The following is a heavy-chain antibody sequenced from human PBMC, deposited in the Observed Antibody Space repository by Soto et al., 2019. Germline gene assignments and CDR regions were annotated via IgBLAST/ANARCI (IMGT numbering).Heavy chain of an antibody. CDR3: AKPRSSLDWHPFDR. CDR2: IRADGSNR. Sequence: QVKLVESGGGMVQPGRSLRLSCTTSGFTFRSYGMHWVRQAPGKGLEWVAVIRADGSNRDYVDSVKGRFTISRDNSRRMVYLHMDNLRLEAPAVYYSAKPRSSLDWHPFDRCGQGTLVTVSP. J-gene: IGHJ5*02. V-gene: IGHV3-30*18. CDR1: GFTFRSYG. D-gene: IGHD3-3*01.